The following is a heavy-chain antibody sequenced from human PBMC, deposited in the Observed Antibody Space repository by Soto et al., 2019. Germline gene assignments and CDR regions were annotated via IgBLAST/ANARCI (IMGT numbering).Heavy chain of an antibody. Sequence: GASVKVSCKASGYTFTSYDINWVRQATGQGLEWMGWMNPSSGNTGYAQKFQGRVTMTRNTSISTAYMELSSLRSEDTAVYYCARGPSRGNDFWSGYYLAPGQRAYYYGMDVWGQGTTVTVSS. CDR2: MNPSSGNT. V-gene: IGHV1-8*01. D-gene: IGHD3-3*01. CDR1: GYTFTSYD. CDR3: ARGPSRGNDFWSGYYLAPGQRAYYYGMDV. J-gene: IGHJ6*02.